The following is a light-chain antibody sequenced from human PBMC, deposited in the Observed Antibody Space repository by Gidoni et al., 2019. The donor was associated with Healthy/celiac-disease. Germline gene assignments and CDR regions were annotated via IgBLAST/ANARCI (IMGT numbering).Light chain of an antibody. CDR1: QSVSSSY. CDR3: QQYGSSYS. CDR2: GAS. Sequence: EIVLTQSPGTLSLSPGERATLSCRASQSVSSSYLAWYQQTPGQAPRILIYGASSRATGIPDRFSGSGSGTDFTLTISRLEPEDFAVYYCQQYGSSYSFGQGTKLEIK. J-gene: IGKJ2*03. V-gene: IGKV3-20*01.